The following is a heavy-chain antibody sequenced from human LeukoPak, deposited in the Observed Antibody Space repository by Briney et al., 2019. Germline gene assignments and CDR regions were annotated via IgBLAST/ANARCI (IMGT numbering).Heavy chain of an antibody. V-gene: IGHV4-31*03. Sequence: SETLSLTCTVSGGSISSGGYYWSWIRQHPGKGLEWIGYIYYSGSTYYNPSLKSRVTISVDTSKNQFSLKLSSVTAADTAVYYCARDLRGYGSSFDIWGQGTMVTVSS. CDR1: GGSISSGGYY. CDR3: ARDLRGYGSSFDI. D-gene: IGHD6-13*01. CDR2: IYYSGST. J-gene: IGHJ3*02.